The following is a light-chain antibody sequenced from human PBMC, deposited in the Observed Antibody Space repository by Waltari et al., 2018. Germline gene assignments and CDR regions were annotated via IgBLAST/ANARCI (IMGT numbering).Light chain of an antibody. CDR2: EVN. CDR3: SAHGGSDRFYV. J-gene: IGLJ1*01. V-gene: IGLV2-8*01. CDR1: SPHTGGYTL. Sequence: QSVLTQPPSASGSPGQPAALSCPAPSPHTGGYTLVYRYQHHPGKPPKLIISEVNKRPSGVPDRFSGAKSGNTASLTVSGLQAEDEADYYCSAHGGSDRFYVFGTGNKVTVL.